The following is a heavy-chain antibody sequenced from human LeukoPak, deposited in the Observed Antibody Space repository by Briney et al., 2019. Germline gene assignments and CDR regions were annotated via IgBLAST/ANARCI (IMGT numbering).Heavy chain of an antibody. CDR1: GYSISSGYY. CDR2: IYHSGST. V-gene: IGHV4-38-2*02. CDR3: ARDKSKGGATYLAGWFDP. J-gene: IGHJ5*02. Sequence: SETLSLTCAVSGYSISSGYYWVWMRQAPGKGLECSRRIYHSGSTYYNPSLKSRVTISVDTSKHQFSLKLSSVTAADTAVYYCARDKSKGGATYLAGWFDPWGQGTLVTVSS. D-gene: IGHD1-26*01.